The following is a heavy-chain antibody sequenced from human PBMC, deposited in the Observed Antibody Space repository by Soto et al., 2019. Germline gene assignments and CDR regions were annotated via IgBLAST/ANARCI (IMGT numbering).Heavy chain of an antibody. CDR3: ARGGIVVVPAAIDYYYGMDV. D-gene: IGHD2-2*02. CDR2: IIPIFGTA. Sequence: ASVRVSCRASGGTFSSYAISWVRQAPGQGLEWMGGIIPIFGTANYAQKFQGRVTITADESTSTAYMELSSLRSEDTAVYYCARGGIVVVPAAIDYYYGMDVWGQGTTVTVSS. J-gene: IGHJ6*02. V-gene: IGHV1-69*13. CDR1: GGTFSSYA.